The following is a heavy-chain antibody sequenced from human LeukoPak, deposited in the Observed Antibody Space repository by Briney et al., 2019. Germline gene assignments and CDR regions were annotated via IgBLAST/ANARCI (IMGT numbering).Heavy chain of an antibody. CDR3: SKPYSSASHYYYGLDV. V-gene: IGHV3-30-3*02. Sequence: PGRSLRLSCAASGFTFSTYAIHWVRQAPGKGLEWVAVISYDGSNKYYADSVKGRFTISRDNSKNTLYLQMNSLRAEDTAVYYCSKPYSSASHYYYGLDVWGQGTTVTVSS. CDR2: ISYDGSNK. J-gene: IGHJ6*02. CDR1: GFTFSTYA. D-gene: IGHD6-25*01.